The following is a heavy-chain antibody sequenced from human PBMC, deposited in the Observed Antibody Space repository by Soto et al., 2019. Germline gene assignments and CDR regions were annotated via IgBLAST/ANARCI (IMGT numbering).Heavy chain of an antibody. CDR1: GFPFSSYA. CDR2: ISYDGSNQ. D-gene: IGHD1-26*01. V-gene: IGHV3-30-3*01. Sequence: PGGTLRLSCAASGFPFSSYAMHWVRQGPGKGLEWVAVISYDGSNQYYADSVKGRFTISRDNSKNTLYLQMNILRGEDTAVYYCARQGAIGYYYYGTDVWGQGNTLTVSS. J-gene: IGHJ6*02. CDR3: ARQGAIGYYYYGTDV.